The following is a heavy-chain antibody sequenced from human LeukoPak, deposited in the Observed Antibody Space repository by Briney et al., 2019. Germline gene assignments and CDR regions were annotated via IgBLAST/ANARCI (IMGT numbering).Heavy chain of an antibody. CDR1: GFTFSDYY. Sequence: GGSLRLSCAASGFTFSDYYMSWIRQAPGKGLEWVSYISSSGSAIYYADSVKGRFTISRDNAKNSLYLQMNSLRAEDTAVYYCARDPEEYSYGSYPLDYWGQGTLVTVSS. D-gene: IGHD5-18*01. CDR3: ARDPEEYSYGSYPLDY. CDR2: ISSSGSAI. V-gene: IGHV3-11*04. J-gene: IGHJ4*02.